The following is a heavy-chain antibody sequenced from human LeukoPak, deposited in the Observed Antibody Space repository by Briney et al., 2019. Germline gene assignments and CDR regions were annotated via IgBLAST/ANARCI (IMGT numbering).Heavy chain of an antibody. D-gene: IGHD5-18*01. J-gene: IGHJ6*03. CDR3: ARYKTRGVTVMDV. V-gene: IGHV3-7*01. Sequence: GGSLRLSCAASGFTFSSYWMSWVRQAPGKGLEWVANIKQDGSEKYYVDSVKGRFTISRDNAKNLLYLQMNSLRAEDTAVYYCARYKTRGVTVMDVWGKGTTVTVSS. CDR1: GFTFSSYW. CDR2: IKQDGSEK.